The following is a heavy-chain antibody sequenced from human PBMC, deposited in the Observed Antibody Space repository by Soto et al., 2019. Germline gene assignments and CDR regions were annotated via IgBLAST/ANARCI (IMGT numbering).Heavy chain of an antibody. CDR1: EFSFRASW. J-gene: IGHJ6*02. CDR3: AXSGHKAAAGTYYYGMDV. D-gene: IGHD6-13*01. V-gene: IGHV3-74*01. Sequence: PGGSLRLSCVVSEFSFRASWMHWVRQGPGKGLVWVSRMNNDGSIVNYADSVKGRFTISRDNSKNTLYLQMNSLRAEDTAVYYCAXSGHKAAAGTYYYGMDVWGQGTTVTVSS. CDR2: MNNDGSIV.